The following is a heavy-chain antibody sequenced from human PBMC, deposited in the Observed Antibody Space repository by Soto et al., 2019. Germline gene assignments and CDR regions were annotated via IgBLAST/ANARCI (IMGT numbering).Heavy chain of an antibody. CDR1: GFTFSSYW. J-gene: IGHJ6*03. CDR3: ARVRSTHTPRSYYDFWSGYWNYGYYYYYMDV. D-gene: IGHD3-3*01. CDR2: IKQDGSEK. Sequence: GGSLRLSCAASGFTFSSYWMSWVRQAPGKGLEWVANIKQDGSEKYYVDSVKGRFTISRDNAKHSLYLQMNSLRAEDTAVYYCARVRSTHTPRSYYDFWSGYWNYGYYYYYMDVWGKGTTVTVSS. V-gene: IGHV3-7*01.